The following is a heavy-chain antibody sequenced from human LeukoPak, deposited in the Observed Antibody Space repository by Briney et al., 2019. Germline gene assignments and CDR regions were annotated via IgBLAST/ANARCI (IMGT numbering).Heavy chain of an antibody. CDR3: ARPGLRGAHDAFNM. Sequence: GGSLRLSCAASGFTFSSYGMHWVRQAPGKGLEWVAVIWYDGSNKYYADSVKGRFTISVDKSTSTAYLQWSSLKASDTAIYYCARPGLRGAHDAFNMWGRGTMVTVSS. J-gene: IGHJ3*02. CDR1: GFTFSSYG. CDR2: IWYDGSNK. D-gene: IGHD4-17*01. V-gene: IGHV3-33*01.